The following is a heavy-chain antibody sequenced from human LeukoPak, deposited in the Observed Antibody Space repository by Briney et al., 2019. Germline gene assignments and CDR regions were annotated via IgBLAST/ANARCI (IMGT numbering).Heavy chain of an antibody. V-gene: IGHV1-24*01. D-gene: IGHD5-18*01. CDR3: ATDGQYVETHNWFDP. J-gene: IGHJ5*02. CDR1: GYTLTELS. CDR2: FDPEDGET. Sequence: ASVKVSCKVSGYTLTELSMHWVRQAPGKGLEWMGGFDPEDGETIYAQKFQGRVTMTEDTSTDTAYMELSSLGSEDTAVYYCATDGQYVETHNWFDPWGQGTLVTVSS.